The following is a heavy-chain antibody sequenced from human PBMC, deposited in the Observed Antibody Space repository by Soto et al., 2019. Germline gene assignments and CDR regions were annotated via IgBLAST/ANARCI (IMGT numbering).Heavy chain of an antibody. CDR1: GYTLASYA. CDR3: ARGAMIVVVNDAFDI. Sequence: ASVKVSCKASGYTLASYAISWVRQAPGQGLEWMGWISAYNGNTNYAQKLQGRVTMTTDTSTSTAYMELSSLRSEDTAVYYCARGAMIVVVNDAFDIWGQGTMVTVSS. V-gene: IGHV1-18*01. D-gene: IGHD3-22*01. CDR2: ISAYNGNT. J-gene: IGHJ3*02.